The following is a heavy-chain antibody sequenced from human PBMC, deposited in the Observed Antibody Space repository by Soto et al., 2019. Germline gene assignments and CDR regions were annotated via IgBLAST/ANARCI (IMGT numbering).Heavy chain of an antibody. D-gene: IGHD2-15*01. CDR1: GFTFSSYA. Sequence: GGSLRLSCAASGFTFSSYAMHWVRQAPGKGLEWVAVISYDGSNKYYADSVKGRFTISRDNSKNTLYLQMNSLRAEDTAVYYCARWGIVVVVAATRNYYGMDVWGQGTTVTVSS. V-gene: IGHV3-30-3*01. CDR3: ARWGIVVVVAATRNYYGMDV. CDR2: ISYDGSNK. J-gene: IGHJ6*02.